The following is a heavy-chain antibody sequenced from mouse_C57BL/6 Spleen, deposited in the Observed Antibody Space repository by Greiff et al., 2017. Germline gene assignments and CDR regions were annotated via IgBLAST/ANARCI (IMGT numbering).Heavy chain of an antibody. CDR1: GYTFTDYN. CDR3: ANYYGSSWFAY. J-gene: IGHJ3*01. D-gene: IGHD1-1*01. CDR2: INPNNGGT. Sequence: EVQLQQSGPELVKPGASVKMSCKASGYTFTDYNMHWVKQSHGKSLEWIGYINPNNGGTSYNQKFKGKATLTVNKSSSTAYMELRSLTSEDSAVYYCANYYGSSWFAYWGQGTLVTVSA. V-gene: IGHV1-22*01.